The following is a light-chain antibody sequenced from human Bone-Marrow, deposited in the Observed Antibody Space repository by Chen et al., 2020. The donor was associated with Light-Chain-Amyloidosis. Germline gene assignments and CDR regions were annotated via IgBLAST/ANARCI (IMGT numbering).Light chain of an antibody. CDR2: EVT. Sequence: QSALPQPAPLSRSPGPSPTISCTGTSSDVGGDNHVSWYQQHPDKAPKLMIYEVTNRPSWVPDRFSGSKSDNTASLTISGLQTEDEADYFCSSYTITNTLVFGSGTRVTVL. CDR3: SSYTITNTLV. J-gene: IGLJ1*01. CDR1: SSDVGGDNH. V-gene: IGLV2-14*01.